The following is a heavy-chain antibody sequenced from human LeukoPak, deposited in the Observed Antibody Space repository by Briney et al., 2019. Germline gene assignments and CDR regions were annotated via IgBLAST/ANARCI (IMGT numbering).Heavy chain of an antibody. CDR1: GFSFSAYG. CDR2: ISRGGDYI. D-gene: IGHD4-17*01. Sequence: PGGSLRLTCAASGFSFSAYGMNWVRQGPGKGLEWVSCISRGGDYIYYADSVKGRFTISRDNAENSVYLQMNSLRAEDTAIYYCASPSSYGDYYFGYWGQGTLVTVSS. CDR3: ASPSSYGDYYFGY. J-gene: IGHJ4*02. V-gene: IGHV3-21*01.